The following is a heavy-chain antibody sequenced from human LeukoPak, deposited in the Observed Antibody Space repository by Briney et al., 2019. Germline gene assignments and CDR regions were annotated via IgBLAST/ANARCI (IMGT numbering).Heavy chain of an antibody. V-gene: IGHV3-74*01. CDR1: GYTFSKSW. CDR2: INTDGTVT. CDR3: TTKQWLAPPPDS. Sequence: GGSLRLSCAASGYTFSKSWMLWVRHAPGKGLESVSRINTDGTVTTYADSVKGRFTVTRDNADNALFLQMNRSRDDDTAVYYWTTKQWLAPPPDSWGQGTPVTVSS. D-gene: IGHD6-19*01. J-gene: IGHJ4*02.